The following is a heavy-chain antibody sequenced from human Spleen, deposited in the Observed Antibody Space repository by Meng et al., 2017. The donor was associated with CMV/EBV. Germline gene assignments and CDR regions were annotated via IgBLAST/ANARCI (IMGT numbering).Heavy chain of an antibody. CDR2: IYSGGST. D-gene: IGHD6-6*01. Sequence: GGSLRPSCAASGFTVSSNYMSWVRQAPGKGLEWVSVIYSGGSTYYADSVKGRFIISRDNSKNTLYLQMNSLRAEDTAVYYCARSLIYSSSSGYWGQGTLVTVSS. V-gene: IGHV3-53*01. CDR3: ARSLIYSSSSGY. CDR1: GFTVSSNY. J-gene: IGHJ4*02.